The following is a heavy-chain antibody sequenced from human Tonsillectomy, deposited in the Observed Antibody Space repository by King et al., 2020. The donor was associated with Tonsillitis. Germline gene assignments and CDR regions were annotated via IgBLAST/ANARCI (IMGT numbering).Heavy chain of an antibody. CDR1: GYTFSDHY. CDR2: INPDSGDT. J-gene: IGHJ3*02. CDR3: ARVRLPEYSYDAFDI. Sequence: VQLVQSGAEVKKPGASMKVSCKASGYTFSDHYMYWVRQAPGQGLEWMGWINPDSGDTMYAQKFQGRVTMTRDTSINTFYMEVTSLRSDDTALYYCARVRLPEYSYDAFDIWGQGTMVTVSS. D-gene: IGHD5-18*01. V-gene: IGHV1-2*02.